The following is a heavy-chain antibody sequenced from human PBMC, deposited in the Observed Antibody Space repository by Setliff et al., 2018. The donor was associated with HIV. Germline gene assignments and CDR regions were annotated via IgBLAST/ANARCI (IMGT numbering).Heavy chain of an antibody. V-gene: IGHV3-7*01. D-gene: IGHD3-3*01. CDR3: ARDVSWRVRTYMDY. CDR2: IKQDGSEK. CDR1: GFIFSSYW. Sequence: GGSLRLSCAASGFIFSSYWMSWVRQAPGKGLEWVANIKQDGSEKYYVDSVKGRFTISRDNAMNSLYLQMNSLRAEYTSVYYCARDVSWRVRTYMDYWGQGALVTVSS. J-gene: IGHJ4*02.